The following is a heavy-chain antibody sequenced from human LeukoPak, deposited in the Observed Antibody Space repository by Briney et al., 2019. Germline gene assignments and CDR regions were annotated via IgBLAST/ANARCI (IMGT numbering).Heavy chain of an antibody. J-gene: IGHJ5*02. V-gene: IGHV5-51*01. D-gene: IGHD2-2*02. CDR1: GYSFTSYW. Sequence: GASLKISCKGSGYSFTSYWIGWVRQMPGKGLEWMGIIYPGDSDTRYSPSFQGQVTISADKSISTAYLQWSSLKASDTAMYYCARHKIGYCSSTSCYSVNWFDPWGQGTLVTVSS. CDR2: IYPGDSDT. CDR3: ARHKIGYCSSTSCYSVNWFDP.